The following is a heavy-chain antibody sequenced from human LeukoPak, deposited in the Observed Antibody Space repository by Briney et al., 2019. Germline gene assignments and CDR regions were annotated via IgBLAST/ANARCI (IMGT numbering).Heavy chain of an antibody. CDR2: ISYDGSNK. CDR3: AKDNGLEDYDILTGFPDY. D-gene: IGHD3-9*01. J-gene: IGHJ4*02. Sequence: GGSLRLSCAASGFTFSSYGMHWVRQAPGKGLEWVAVISYDGSNKYYADSVKGRFTISRDNSKNTLYLQMNSLRAEDTAVYYCAKDNGLEDYDILTGFPDYWGQGTLVTVSS. CDR1: GFTFSSYG. V-gene: IGHV3-30*18.